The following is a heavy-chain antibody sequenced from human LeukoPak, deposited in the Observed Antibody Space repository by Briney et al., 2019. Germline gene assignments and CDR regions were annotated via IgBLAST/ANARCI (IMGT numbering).Heavy chain of an antibody. CDR2: TYYRSKWYN. Sequence: SQTLSLTCAISGDSVSSKTAGWNWIRQSPSRGLEWLGRTYYRSKWYNDYAVSVKSRITINPDTSKNQFSLQLNSVTPEDTAVYYCAREVSYSSSWHFDYWGQGTLVTVSS. V-gene: IGHV6-1*01. CDR3: AREVSYSSSWHFDY. D-gene: IGHD6-13*01. CDR1: GDSVSSKTAG. J-gene: IGHJ4*02.